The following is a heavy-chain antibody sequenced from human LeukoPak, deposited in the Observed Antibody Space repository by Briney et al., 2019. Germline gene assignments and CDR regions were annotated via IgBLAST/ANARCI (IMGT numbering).Heavy chain of an antibody. CDR1: GFTFSNYA. CDR2: ISSSGVST. CDR3: AKDRKDYGANSFDY. J-gene: IGHJ4*02. D-gene: IGHD4/OR15-4a*01. V-gene: IGHV3-23*01. Sequence: GGSLRLSCAASGFTFSNYAMTWVRQAPGQGLGWVSTISSSGVSTYYVDSVKGRFTISRDNSKNTLYLQMNSLGAEDTAVYYCAKDRKDYGANSFDYWGQGTLVTVSS.